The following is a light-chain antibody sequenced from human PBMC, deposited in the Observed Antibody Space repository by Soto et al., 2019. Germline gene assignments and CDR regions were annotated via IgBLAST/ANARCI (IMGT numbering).Light chain of an antibody. V-gene: IGLV2-23*02. CDR2: EVS. CDR3: CSYAGSSTPLI. J-gene: IGLJ1*01. Sequence: QSALAQPASVSGSPGQSITISCTGTSSDVGNYNLVSWYQQHPGKAPKLMIYEVSKRPSGVSNRFSGSKSGNTASLTISGLQAEDEADSYCCSYAGSSTPLIFGTGTKVTVL. CDR1: SSDVGNYNL.